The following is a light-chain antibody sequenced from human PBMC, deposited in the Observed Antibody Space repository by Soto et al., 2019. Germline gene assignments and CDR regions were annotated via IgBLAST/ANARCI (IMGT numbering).Light chain of an antibody. CDR2: EVN. CDR3: SSYAGSNNLI. J-gene: IGLJ2*01. Sequence: QSVLTQPPSASGSPGQSVTISCTGTSSDLGDYDYVSWYQQHPGKAPKVLIYEVNERPSGVPDRFSGSKSGNTASLTVTGLQAEEEADYYCSSYAGSNNLIFGGGTKLTVL. CDR1: SSDLGDYDY. V-gene: IGLV2-8*01.